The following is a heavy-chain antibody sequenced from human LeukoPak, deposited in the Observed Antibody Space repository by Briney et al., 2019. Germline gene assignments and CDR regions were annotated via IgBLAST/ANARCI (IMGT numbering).Heavy chain of an antibody. D-gene: IGHD3-22*01. CDR2: IYPGDSDT. V-gene: IGHV5-51*01. Sequence: GESLKISCNGSGYSFTSYWIGWVRQMPGKGLEWIGIIYPGDSDTRYSPSFQGQVTISADKSISTAYLQWSSLKASDTAMYYCARRGYDSGGYYNYWGQGTLVTVSS. CDR3: ARRGYDSGGYYNY. CDR1: GYSFTSYW. J-gene: IGHJ4*02.